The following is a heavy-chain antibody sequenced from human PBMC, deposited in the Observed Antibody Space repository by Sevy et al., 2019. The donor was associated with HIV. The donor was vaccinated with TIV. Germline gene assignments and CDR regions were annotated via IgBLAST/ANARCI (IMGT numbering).Heavy chain of an antibody. V-gene: IGHV1-8*01. D-gene: IGHD4-17*01. J-gene: IGHJ6*02. Sequence: ASVKVSCKASGYTFTSYDINWVRQATGQGLEWMGWMNPNSGNTGYAQKFQGRVTMTRNTSISTAYMELSSLRSEDTAVYYCARDRIRATVMDHYYGMDVWGQGTTVTVSS. CDR1: GYTFTSYD. CDR3: ARDRIRATVMDHYYGMDV. CDR2: MNPNSGNT.